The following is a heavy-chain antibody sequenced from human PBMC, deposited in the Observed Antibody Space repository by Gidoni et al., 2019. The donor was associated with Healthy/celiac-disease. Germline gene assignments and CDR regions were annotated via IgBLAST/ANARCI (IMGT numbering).Heavy chain of an antibody. V-gene: IGHV3-33*01. D-gene: IGHD3-10*01. CDR2: IWYDESNK. J-gene: IGHJ4*02. CDR1: GFIFRSYG. Sequence: QVLLVEPAGGVVQPGRLLRLSCAASGFIFRSYGMPWVRQGPGMGLGWVTVIWYDESNKYYADSVKGRFNISSNNSKNTLYLQMNSLRAEDTAVYYCARGSIWFGELLHDYWGQGTLVTVSS. CDR3: ARGSIWFGELLHDY.